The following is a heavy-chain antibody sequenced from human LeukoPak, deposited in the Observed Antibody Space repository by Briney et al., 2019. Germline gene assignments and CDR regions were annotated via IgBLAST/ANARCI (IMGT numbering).Heavy chain of an antibody. J-gene: IGHJ4*02. CDR2: IKQDGSEK. D-gene: IGHD3-22*01. CDR3: AKGGSGYYFDY. V-gene: IGHV3-7*03. Sequence: GGSLRLSCAASGFTFSSYWMSWVRQAPGKGLEWVANIKQDGSEKYYVDSVKGRFTISRDNAKNSLYLQMNSLRAEDMALYYCAKGGSGYYFDYWGQGTLVTVSS. CDR1: GFTFSSYW.